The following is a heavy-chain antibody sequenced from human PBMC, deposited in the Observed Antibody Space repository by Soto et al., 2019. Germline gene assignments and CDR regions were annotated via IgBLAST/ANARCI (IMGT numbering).Heavy chain of an antibody. Sequence: ASVKVSCKGSGYTLTELSMHWVRQAPGKGLEWMGGFDPEDGETIYAQKFQGRVTMTEDTSTDTAYMELSSLRSEDTAVYYCATRTFGVNSCVYWGQGTLVTVSS. D-gene: IGHD3-16*01. V-gene: IGHV1-24*01. CDR2: FDPEDGET. CDR1: GYTLTELS. J-gene: IGHJ4*02. CDR3: ATRTFGVNSCVY.